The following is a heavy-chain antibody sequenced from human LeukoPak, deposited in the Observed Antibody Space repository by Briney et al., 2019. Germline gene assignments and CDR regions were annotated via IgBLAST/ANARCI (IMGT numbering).Heavy chain of an antibody. J-gene: IGHJ4*02. CDR2: ISSSSTYI. Sequence: GGSLRLSCAASGFTFSSYAMGWVRQAPGKGLEWVSSISSSSTYINYADSVKGRFTISRDNAKNSLYLQMNSLRAEDTAVYYCARDRSPGNFDYWGQGTLVTVSS. CDR3: ARDRSPGNFDY. V-gene: IGHV3-21*01. D-gene: IGHD3-10*01. CDR1: GFTFSSYA.